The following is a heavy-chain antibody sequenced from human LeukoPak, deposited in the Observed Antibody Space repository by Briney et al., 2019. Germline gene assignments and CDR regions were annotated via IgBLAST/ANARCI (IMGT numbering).Heavy chain of an antibody. J-gene: IGHJ4*02. D-gene: IGHD6-19*01. CDR2: ISSSNSYI. Sequence: GGSLRLSCAASGFTFSSYSMNWVRQAPGKGLEWVSSISSSNSYIYYADSVKGRFTISRDNSKNTLYLQMNSLRAEDTAVYYCARDIGSGWYNYFDYWGQGTLVTVSS. CDR1: GFTFSSYS. V-gene: IGHV3-21*01. CDR3: ARDIGSGWYNYFDY.